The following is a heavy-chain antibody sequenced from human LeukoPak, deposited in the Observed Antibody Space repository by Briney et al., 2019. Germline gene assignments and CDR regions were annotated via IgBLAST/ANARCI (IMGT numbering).Heavy chain of an antibody. CDR2: VGIDSGNT. Sequence: PGGSLRLSCAASGFPFSDYSMNWVRQAPGKGLEWISYVGIDSGNTYYADSVKGRFTISADKAKNSLVLQMNSLRVEDTAVYYCARDYKYAFDNWGQGTLVT. D-gene: IGHD5-24*01. V-gene: IGHV3-48*01. CDR1: GFPFSDYS. CDR3: ARDYKYAFDN. J-gene: IGHJ4*02.